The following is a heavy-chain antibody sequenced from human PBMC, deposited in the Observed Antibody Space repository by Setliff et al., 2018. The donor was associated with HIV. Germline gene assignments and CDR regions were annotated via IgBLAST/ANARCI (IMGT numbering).Heavy chain of an antibody. CDR2: INTNTGNP. CDR3: ASFGYCTKGVCPYYYMDV. Sequence: ASVKVSCKASGYSFSNYAMNWVRQAPGQGLEWMGWINTNTGNPTYAQGFTGRFVFSVDTSVNTAYLQISSLKAEDTAIYYCASFGYCTKGVCPYYYMDVWGKGTTVTVSS. V-gene: IGHV7-4-1*02. D-gene: IGHD2-8*01. CDR1: GYSFSNYA. J-gene: IGHJ6*03.